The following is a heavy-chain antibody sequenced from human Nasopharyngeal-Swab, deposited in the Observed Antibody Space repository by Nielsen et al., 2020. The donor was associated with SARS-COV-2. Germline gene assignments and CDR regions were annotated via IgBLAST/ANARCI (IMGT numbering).Heavy chain of an antibody. Sequence: WIRQPPGKGLEWVAVIWYDGSNKYYADSVKGRFTISRDNSKNTLYLQMNSLRAEDTAVYYCARVKNYCSGGSCSTLDAFDIWGQGTMVTVSS. CDR3: ARVKNYCSGGSCSTLDAFDI. CDR2: IWYDGSNK. D-gene: IGHD2-15*01. J-gene: IGHJ3*02. V-gene: IGHV3-33*01.